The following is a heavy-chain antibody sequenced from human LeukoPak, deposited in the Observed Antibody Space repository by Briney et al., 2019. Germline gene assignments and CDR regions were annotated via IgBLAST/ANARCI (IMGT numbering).Heavy chain of an antibody. CDR2: INPKSGGT. CDR1: GYIFTGYY. V-gene: IGHV1-2*02. Sequence: ASVKVSCKASGYIFTGYYMHWVRQAPGQGLEWMGWINPKSGGTNYAQKFQGRVTMTRDTSISTAYMELSRLRSDDTAVYYCARDEPITAGERGDYWGQGTLVTASS. CDR3: ARDEPITAGERGDY. D-gene: IGHD6-13*01. J-gene: IGHJ4*02.